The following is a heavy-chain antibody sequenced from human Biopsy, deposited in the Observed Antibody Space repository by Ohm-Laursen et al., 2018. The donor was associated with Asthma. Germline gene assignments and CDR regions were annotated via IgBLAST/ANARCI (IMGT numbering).Heavy chain of an antibody. Sequence: SLRLSCAASGFTFDDYAMHWVRQAPGKGLEWVSGVSWNSGSIDYADSVEGRFTISRDNAKNSLYLQMNSLRGADTALYYCVKDIRLQLWGFDSWGQGTLVTVSS. CDR1: GFTFDDYA. J-gene: IGHJ4*02. CDR3: VKDIRLQLWGFDS. CDR2: VSWNSGSI. D-gene: IGHD6-13*01. V-gene: IGHV3-9*01.